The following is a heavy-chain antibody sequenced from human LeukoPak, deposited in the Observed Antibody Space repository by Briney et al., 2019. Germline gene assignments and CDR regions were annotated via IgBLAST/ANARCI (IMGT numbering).Heavy chain of an antibody. V-gene: IGHV4-59*03. J-gene: IGHJ4*02. CDR2: ICDNGNT. D-gene: IGHD3-10*01. CDR1: AGSFSPAH. Sequence: PSETLSLTCTFSAGSFSPAHWSWIRQPPGKGLEWIGVICDNGNTDYNPSLKSRVTISVDTSKSQFSLKLNSLAAADTAAYYCATGRDPYKTGHWGQGTLVTVSS. CDR3: ATGRDPYKTGH.